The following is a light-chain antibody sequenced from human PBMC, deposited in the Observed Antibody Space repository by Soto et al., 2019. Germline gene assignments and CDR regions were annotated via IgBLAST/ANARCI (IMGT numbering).Light chain of an antibody. CDR1: QDISKN. V-gene: IGKV1-12*01. CDR3: QQTKGFPLT. J-gene: IGKJ4*01. CDR2: AAS. Sequence: DIQMTQSPSSLSASVRARVTITCRASQDISKNLAWYQQIPGKAPKLLIFAASTLQSGVPSRFSASGSGTYLIITVGGLQPEDAATYYCQQTKGFPLTFGGGTKVDIK.